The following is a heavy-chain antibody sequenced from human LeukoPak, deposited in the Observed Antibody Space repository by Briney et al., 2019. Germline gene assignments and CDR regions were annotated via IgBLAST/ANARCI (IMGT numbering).Heavy chain of an antibody. J-gene: IGHJ5*02. CDR3: ARADRLDGSPYLIGP. CDR2: INPNSGGT. V-gene: IGHV1-2*02. CDR1: GYSFTDYY. Sequence: GASAKLSCNTSGYSFTDYYMHWVRQPPGQGLEWMGWINPNSGGTSTAQKFQGRITMTRDTSITTVYMEVSWLTSDDTAIYYCARADRLDGSPYLIGPWGQGTLVTVSS. D-gene: IGHD1-26*01.